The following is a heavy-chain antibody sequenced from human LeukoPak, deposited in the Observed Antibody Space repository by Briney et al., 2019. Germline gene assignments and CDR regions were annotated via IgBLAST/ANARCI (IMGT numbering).Heavy chain of an antibody. CDR3: ARGAYYYDSGD. V-gene: IGHV4-59*01. CDR2: VYYNGGT. D-gene: IGHD3-10*01. Sequence: SETLSLTCTVSGGSISSYYWSWIRQPPGKGLEWIAYVYYNGGTNYNPSLKSRVTISVDTSKNQFSLKLSSVTAADTAVHYCARGAYYYDSGDWGQGTLVTVSS. J-gene: IGHJ4*02. CDR1: GGSISSYY.